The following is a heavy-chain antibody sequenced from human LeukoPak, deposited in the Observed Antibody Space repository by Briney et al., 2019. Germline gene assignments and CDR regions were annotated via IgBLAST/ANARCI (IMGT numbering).Heavy chain of an antibody. CDR1: GDSISGTNW. V-gene: IGHV4-4*02. D-gene: IGHD3-22*01. J-gene: IGHJ4*02. Sequence: SETLSLTCAVSGDSISGTNWWSWVRQSPGKGLEWIGEMYHTGSSNYNPSLKSRVTISVDKSKNQFSLRLSSVTAADTAVYYCARHSRGYWIDYWGQGTLVTVSS. CDR2: MYHTGSS. CDR3: ARHSRGYWIDY.